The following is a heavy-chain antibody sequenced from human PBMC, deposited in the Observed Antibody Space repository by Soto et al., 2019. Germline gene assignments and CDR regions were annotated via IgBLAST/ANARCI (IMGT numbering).Heavy chain of an antibody. CDR1: GYNFVDYS. CDR2: VDPASGAS. V-gene: IGHV1-2*02. D-gene: IGHD2-15*01. CDR3: AILSRSSFIVA. Sequence: QVKLVQSGTEVKSPGTSVKLSCQTSGYNFVDYSIHWVRQAPGQGFEYMGAVDPASGASDSSLKAQGGIAMTTDASTSTAYMALNNLRSEDRAFYYRAILSRSSFIVARGQGTLVTVSS. J-gene: IGHJ4*02.